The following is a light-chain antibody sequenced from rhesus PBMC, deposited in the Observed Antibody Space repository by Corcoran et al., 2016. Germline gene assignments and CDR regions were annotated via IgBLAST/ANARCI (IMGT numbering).Light chain of an antibody. J-gene: IGLJ6*01. CDR3: YSWAGTNTHV. CDR2: EVS. CDR1: NSDVGGYDR. Sequence: QAALTQPRSVSGSPGQSVTISCTGSNSDVGGYDRVSWYQQHPEKAPRLMIFEVSKRPSGVSDRFSGSKSGRTASLTISGLQAEDEADYHCYSWAGTNTHVFGVGTRLTVL. V-gene: IGLV2-23*02.